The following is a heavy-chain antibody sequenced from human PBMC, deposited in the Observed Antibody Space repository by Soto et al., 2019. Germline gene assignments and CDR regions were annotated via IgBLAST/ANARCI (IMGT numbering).Heavy chain of an antibody. J-gene: IGHJ6*02. V-gene: IGHV3-30*18. CDR3: AKDSKDPYYGMDV. D-gene: IGHD2-15*01. CDR1: GFTFSSYA. Sequence: PVGSLRLSCAASGFTFSSYAMHWVRQAPGKGLEWVAVISYDGNNKYYADSVKGRFTISRDNSKNTLYLQMNSLRAEDTAVYYCAKDSKDPYYGMDVWGQGTTVTVSS. CDR2: ISYDGNNK.